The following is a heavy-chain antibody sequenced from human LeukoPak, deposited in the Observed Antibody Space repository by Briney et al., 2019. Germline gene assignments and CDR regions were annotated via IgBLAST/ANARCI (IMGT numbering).Heavy chain of an antibody. CDR2: LYSVGTT. J-gene: IGHJ4*02. D-gene: IGHD3-10*01. CDR3: ARRSDSLMVRGGDC. V-gene: IGHV3-66*01. Sequence: TGGSLRLSCAASGFTVGSNFMTWVRQAPGKGLECVSNLYSVGTTYYADSLTGRFTISRDNTKNTVYLQMDSLRVEETAVHYCARRSDSLMVRGGDCWGQGTVVTVSS. CDR1: GFTVGSNF.